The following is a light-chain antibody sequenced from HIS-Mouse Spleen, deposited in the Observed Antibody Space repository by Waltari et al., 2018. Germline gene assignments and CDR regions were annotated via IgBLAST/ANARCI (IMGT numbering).Light chain of an antibody. V-gene: IGLV3-21*03. CDR2: DDS. J-gene: IGLJ2*01. CDR1: NIGSKS. Sequence: SYVLTQPPSVSVAPGKTARITFGGNNIGSKSGHWYQQKPGQAPVLGVYDDSDRPSGIPERFSGSNSGNTATLTISRVEAGDEADYYCQVWDSSSDHVVFGGGTKLTVL. CDR3: QVWDSSSDHVV.